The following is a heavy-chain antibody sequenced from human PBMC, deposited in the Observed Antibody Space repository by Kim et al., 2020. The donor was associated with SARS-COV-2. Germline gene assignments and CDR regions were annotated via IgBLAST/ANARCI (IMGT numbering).Heavy chain of an antibody. V-gene: IGHV3-7*03. CDR2: IKQDGSEK. CDR1: GFTFSSYW. D-gene: IGHD2-15*01. Sequence: GGSLRLSCAASGFTFSSYWMSWVRQAPGKGLEWVANIKQDGSEKYYVDSVKGRFTISRDNAKNSLYLQMNSLRAEDTAVYYCARDMMFCSGGSCYSNYYYYGMDVWGQGTTVTVSS. CDR3: ARDMMFCSGGSCYSNYYYYGMDV. J-gene: IGHJ6*02.